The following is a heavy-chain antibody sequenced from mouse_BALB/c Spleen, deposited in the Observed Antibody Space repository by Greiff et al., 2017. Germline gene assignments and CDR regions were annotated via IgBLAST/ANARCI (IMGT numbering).Heavy chain of an antibody. Sequence: VQLQQSGAELVRSGASVKLSCTASGFNIKDYYMHWVKQRPEQGLEWIGWIDPENGDTEYAPKFQGKATMTADTSSNTAYLQLSSLTSEDTAVYYCNAWITTTDYWGQGTLVTVSA. CDR3: NAWITTTDY. J-gene: IGHJ3*01. CDR1: GFNIKDYY. V-gene: IGHV14-4*02. D-gene: IGHD2-4*01. CDR2: IDPENGDT.